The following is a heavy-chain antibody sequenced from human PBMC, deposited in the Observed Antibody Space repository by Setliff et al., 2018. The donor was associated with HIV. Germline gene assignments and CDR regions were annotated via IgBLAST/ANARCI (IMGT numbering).Heavy chain of an antibody. V-gene: IGHV5-51*01. J-gene: IGHJ5*02. CDR2: IYPGDSNT. Sequence: GESLKISCKASGYSFSSYSIAWVRQLPGKGLEWMGIIYPGDSNTRYSPSFEGQVTISADESISTAYLQWSRLKASDTAMYYCARTPMVRGAVWWFDPWGQGTLVTVSS. CDR1: GYSFSSYS. D-gene: IGHD3-10*01. CDR3: ARTPMVRGAVWWFDP.